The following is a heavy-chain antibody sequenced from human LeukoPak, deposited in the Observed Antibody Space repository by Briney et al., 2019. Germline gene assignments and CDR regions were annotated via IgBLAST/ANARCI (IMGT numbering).Heavy chain of an antibody. CDR2: MNPNSGNT. V-gene: IGHV1-8*02. Sequence: AASVKVSCKASGYTFTSYDINWVRQATGQGLEWMGWMNPNSGNTGYAQKFQGRVTMTRATSISTAYMELSSLRSEDTAVYYCARRAKAERGHSYGLDYWGQGTLVTVSP. D-gene: IGHD5-18*01. J-gene: IGHJ4*02. CDR3: ARRAKAERGHSYGLDY. CDR1: GYTFTSYD.